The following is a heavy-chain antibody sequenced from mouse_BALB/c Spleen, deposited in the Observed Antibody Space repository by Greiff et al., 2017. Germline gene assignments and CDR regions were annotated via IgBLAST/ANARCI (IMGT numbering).Heavy chain of an antibody. Sequence: DVQLQESGAELVKPGASVKLSCTASGFNIKDTYMHWVKQRPEQGLEWIGRIDPANGNTKYDPKFQGKATITADTSSNTAYLQLSSLTSEDTAVYYCARMMGFAYWGQGTLVTVSA. V-gene: IGHV14-3*02. CDR3: ARMMGFAY. CDR1: GFNIKDTY. CDR2: IDPANGNT. D-gene: IGHD2-3*01. J-gene: IGHJ3*01.